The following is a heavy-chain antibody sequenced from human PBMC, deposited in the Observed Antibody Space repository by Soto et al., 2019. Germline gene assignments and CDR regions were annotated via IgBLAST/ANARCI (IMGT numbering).Heavy chain of an antibody. CDR2: IYPGDSDT. CDR3: ARRLYDSSGYNWFDP. D-gene: IGHD3-22*01. Sequence: PGESLKISCKGSGYSFTSYWIGWVRQMPGKGLEWMGVIYPGDSDTRYSPSFQGQVTISADKSISTAYLQWSSLKASDTAMYYCARRLYDSSGYNWFDPWGQGTLVTVSS. J-gene: IGHJ5*02. V-gene: IGHV5-51*01. CDR1: GYSFTSYW.